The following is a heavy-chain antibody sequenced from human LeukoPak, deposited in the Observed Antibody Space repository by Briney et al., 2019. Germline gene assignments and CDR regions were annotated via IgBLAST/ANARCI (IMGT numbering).Heavy chain of an antibody. J-gene: IGHJ4*02. V-gene: IGHV4-59*01. D-gene: IGHD5-18*01. Sequence: SETLSLTCTVSGVSISSYYWSWIRQPPGKGLEWIGYIYYSGSTNYNPSLKSRVTISVDTSKNQFSLKLSSVTAADTAVYYCARVTETAMALFDYWGQGTLVTVSS. CDR2: IYYSGST. CDR3: ARVTETAMALFDY. CDR1: GVSISSYY.